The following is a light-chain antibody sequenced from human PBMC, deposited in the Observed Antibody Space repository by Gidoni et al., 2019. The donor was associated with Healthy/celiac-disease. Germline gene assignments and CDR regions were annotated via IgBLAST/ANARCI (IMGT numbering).Light chain of an antibody. CDR1: QSVTSNY. CDR2: GAS. Sequence: EIVLTQSPGTLSLSPGERATLSCRASQSVTSNYLAWYQQNPGQAPRLLIYGASSRATGIPDRFSGSGSGTDFTLTISRLEPEDFAVYYCQQYDISSLTFGGGTKVEIK. V-gene: IGKV3-20*01. J-gene: IGKJ4*01. CDR3: QQYDISSLT.